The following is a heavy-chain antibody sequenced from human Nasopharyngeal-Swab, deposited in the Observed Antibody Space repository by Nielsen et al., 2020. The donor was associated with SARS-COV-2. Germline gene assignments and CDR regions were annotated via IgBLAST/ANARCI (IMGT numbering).Heavy chain of an antibody. Sequence: SETLSLTCTVSGGSISSYYWSWIRQPAGKGLEWIGRIYTSGSTNYNPSLKNRVTMSVDTSKNQFPLKLSSVTAADTAVYYCARDYDYYDSSSNSNWFDPWGQGTLVTVSS. CDR2: IYTSGST. D-gene: IGHD3-22*01. V-gene: IGHV4-4*07. J-gene: IGHJ5*02. CDR3: ARDYDYYDSSSNSNWFDP. CDR1: GGSISSYY.